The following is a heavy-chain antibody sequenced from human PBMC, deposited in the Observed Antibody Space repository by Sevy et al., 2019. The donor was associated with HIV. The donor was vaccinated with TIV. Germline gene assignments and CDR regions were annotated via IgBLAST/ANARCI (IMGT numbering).Heavy chain of an antibody. J-gene: IGHJ4*02. Sequence: GGSLRLSCAASGFTFSSYWMSWVRQAPGKGLEWVATINQDGSETFHVDSVKGRFTISRHNPRKSLYLQMNSLSAEDTAVYYCARLFYGSADYWGQGTLVTVSS. CDR3: ARLFYGSADY. CDR2: INQDGSET. D-gene: IGHD3-10*01. CDR1: GFTFSSYW. V-gene: IGHV3-7*01.